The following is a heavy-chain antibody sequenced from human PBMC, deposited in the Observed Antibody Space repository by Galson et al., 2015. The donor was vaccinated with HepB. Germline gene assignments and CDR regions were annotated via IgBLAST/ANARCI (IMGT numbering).Heavy chain of an antibody. CDR1: GYTFPSYG. CDR3: AGGGLWFGEDYYYYGMDV. V-gene: IGHV1-18*04. CDR2: ISVYNDDT. Sequence: SVKVSCKASGYTFPSYGINWMRKAPGHGHEWTGWISVYNDDTDYALTLQGRLTLPTDTSTNTGYMQLRRLRSDGTAVYYCAGGGLWFGEDYYYYGMDVWGPGTAVTVSS. J-gene: IGHJ6*02. D-gene: IGHD3-10*01.